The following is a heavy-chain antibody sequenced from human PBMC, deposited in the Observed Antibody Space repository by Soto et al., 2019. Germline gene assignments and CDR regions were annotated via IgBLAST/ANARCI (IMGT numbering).Heavy chain of an antibody. D-gene: IGHD3-16*01. CDR2: ITGSGDRT. V-gene: IGHV3-23*01. Sequence: EVHLLESGGGLVQPGGSLRLSCTASGFTFSYCAMTWVRQTPGKGLEWVSTITGSGDRTSYSDSVEGRFTISRDNSNNSLYLQMNSLRVEDTALYYCAKIHHWWSLRSDYFGLGTLVTVSS. J-gene: IGHJ4*02. CDR1: GFTFSYCA. CDR3: AKIHHWWSLRSDY.